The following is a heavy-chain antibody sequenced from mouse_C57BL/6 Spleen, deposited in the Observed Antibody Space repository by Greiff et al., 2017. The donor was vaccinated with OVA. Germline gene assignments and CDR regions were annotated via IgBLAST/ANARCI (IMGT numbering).Heavy chain of an antibody. V-gene: IGHV1-76*01. Sequence: QVQLQQSGAELVRPGASVKLSCKASGYTFTDYYINWVKQRPGQGLEWIARIYPGSGNTYYNEKFKGKATLTAEKSSSTAYRQLSSLTSEDSAVYFCARSGSSGYFDYWGQGTTLTVSS. CDR1: GYTFTDYY. D-gene: IGHD1-3*01. CDR2: IYPGSGNT. CDR3: ARSGSSGYFDY. J-gene: IGHJ2*01.